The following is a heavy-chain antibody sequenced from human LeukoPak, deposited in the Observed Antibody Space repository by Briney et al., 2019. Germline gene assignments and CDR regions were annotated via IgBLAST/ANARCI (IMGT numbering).Heavy chain of an antibody. J-gene: IGHJ5*02. CDR2: IAPIFKKT. V-gene: IGHV1-69*01. D-gene: IGHD2-15*01. Sequence: SVKVSCKASGGIFNSFSYSWVRQAPGQGLEWIGGIAPIFKKTYYAQKLQGRVTITADESTSTAYIELSSLKSEDTAIYYCARGDMTWFDPWGQGTLVTVSS. CDR1: GGIFNSFS. CDR3: ARGDMTWFDP.